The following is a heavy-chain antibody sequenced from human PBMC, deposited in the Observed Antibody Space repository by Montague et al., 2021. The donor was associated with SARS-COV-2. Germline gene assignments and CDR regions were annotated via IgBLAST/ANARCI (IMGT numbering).Heavy chain of an antibody. CDR2: IYYSGST. D-gene: IGHD6-19*01. CDR3: ARGSGWYKYWYFDL. V-gene: IGHV4-39*01. J-gene: IGHJ2*01. Sequence: SETLSLTCTVSGGSIRTSSYYWGWIRQPPGKGLDWIGSIYYSGSTCYNPSLKSRVTISVDTSKNQFSLKLSSVTAADTAVYYCARGSGWYKYWYFDLWGRGTLVTVSS. CDR1: GGSIRTSSYY.